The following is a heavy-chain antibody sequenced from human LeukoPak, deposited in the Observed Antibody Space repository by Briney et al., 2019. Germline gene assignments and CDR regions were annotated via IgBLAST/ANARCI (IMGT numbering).Heavy chain of an antibody. CDR2: ISSSSSYI. Sequence: GGSLRLSCAASGFTFSSYSMNWVRQAPGKGLEWVSSISSSSSYIYYADSVKGRFTISRDNAKNSLYLQMNSLRAEDTAVYYCAKWKYYYGSGSYLNDYWGQGTLVTVSS. J-gene: IGHJ4*02. CDR1: GFTFSSYS. V-gene: IGHV3-21*04. CDR3: AKWKYYYGSGSYLNDY. D-gene: IGHD3-10*01.